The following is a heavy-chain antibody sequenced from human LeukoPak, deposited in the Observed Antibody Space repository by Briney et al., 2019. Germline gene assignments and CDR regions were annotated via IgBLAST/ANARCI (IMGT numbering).Heavy chain of an antibody. D-gene: IGHD5-18*01. CDR3: TTGIALDTAMVKLEAPGFDY. CDR1: GFTFSNAW. CDR2: IKSKTDGGTT. J-gene: IGHJ4*02. V-gene: IGHV3-15*01. Sequence: GGSLRLSCAASGFTFSNAWMSWVRQAPGKGLEWVGRIKSKTDGGTTDYAAPVKGRFTISRDDSKNTLYLQLNSLKTEDTAVYYCTTGIALDTAMVKLEAPGFDYWGQGTLVTVSS.